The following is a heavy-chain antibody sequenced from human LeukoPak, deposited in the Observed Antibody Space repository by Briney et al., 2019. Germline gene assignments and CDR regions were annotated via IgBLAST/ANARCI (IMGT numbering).Heavy chain of an antibody. CDR2: IYPGDSDT. V-gene: IGHV5-51*01. J-gene: IGHJ3*02. CDR3: ARPGPATTVTDAFDI. D-gene: IGHD4-17*01. CDR1: GYSFTSYW. Sequence: GASLKISCKGSGYSFTSYWIGWVRPMPGKGLGWMGIIYPGDSDTRYSPSFQGQVTISADKSISTAYLQWSSLKASDTAMYYCARPGPATTVTDAFDIWGQGTMVTVSS.